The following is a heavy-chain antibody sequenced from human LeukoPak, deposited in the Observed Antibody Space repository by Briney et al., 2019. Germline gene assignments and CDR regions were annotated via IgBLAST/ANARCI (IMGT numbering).Heavy chain of an antibody. D-gene: IGHD2-2*01. Sequence: SETLSLTCTVSGGSISSGSYYWSWIRQPAGKGLEWIGRIYTSGGTNYNPSLKSRVTISVDTSKNQFSLKLSSVTAADTAVYYCARATPQYCSSTSCYRDYYYYYMDVWGKGTTVTISS. CDR2: IYTSGGT. CDR1: GGSISSGSYY. CDR3: ARATPQYCSSTSCYRDYYYYYMDV. V-gene: IGHV4-61*02. J-gene: IGHJ6*03.